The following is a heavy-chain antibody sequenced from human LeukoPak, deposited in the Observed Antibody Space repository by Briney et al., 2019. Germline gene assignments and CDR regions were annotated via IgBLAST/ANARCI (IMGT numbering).Heavy chain of an antibody. CDR1: GFTFDDYA. CDR3: AREGEVLRFLEWLPTTRFNWFDP. D-gene: IGHD3-3*01. V-gene: IGHV3-9*01. J-gene: IGHJ5*02. CDR2: ISWNSGSI. Sequence: GGSLRLSCAASGFTFDDYAMHWVRQAPGKGLEWVSGISWNSGSIGHADSVKGRFTISRDNSKNTLYLQMNSLRAEDTAVYYCAREGEVLRFLEWLPTTRFNWFDPWGQGTLVTVSS.